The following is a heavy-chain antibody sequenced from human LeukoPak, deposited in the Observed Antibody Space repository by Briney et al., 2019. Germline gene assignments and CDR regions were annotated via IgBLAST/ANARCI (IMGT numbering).Heavy chain of an antibody. V-gene: IGHV3-23*01. J-gene: IGHJ4*02. D-gene: IGHD6-25*01. CDR3: AKFFAPSGGASGWPWSIDY. CDR1: GFTFSNYA. Sequence: GGSLRLSCAASGFTFSNYAMTWVRQAPGDGLEWVAAISGSGTTTYSADSARGRFTVSRDNSKNILYLQTSSLRAEDTALYYCAKFFAPSGGASGWPWSIDYWGQGTLVTVSS. CDR2: ISGSGTTT.